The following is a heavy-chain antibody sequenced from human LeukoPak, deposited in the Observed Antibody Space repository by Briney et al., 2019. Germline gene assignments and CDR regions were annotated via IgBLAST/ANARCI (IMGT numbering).Heavy chain of an antibody. D-gene: IGHD3-22*01. CDR3: ARARGDYYDSSGYYSAFDY. J-gene: IGHJ4*02. V-gene: IGHV4-34*01. CDR1: GFIFNTYE. Sequence: GSLRLSCAASGFIFNTYEMNWVRQAPGKGLEWIGEINHSGSANYNPSLKSRVTISVDMSKNQFSLKLSSVTAADTAVYYCARARGDYYDSSGYYSAFDYWGQGTLVTVSS. CDR2: INHSGSA.